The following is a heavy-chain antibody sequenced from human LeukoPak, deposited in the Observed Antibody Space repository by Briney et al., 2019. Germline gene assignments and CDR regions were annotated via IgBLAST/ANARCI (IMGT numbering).Heavy chain of an antibody. CDR1: GFTFSSYW. V-gene: IGHV3-7*05. CDR3: ASDGHSTGSFDY. Sequence: SGGSLRLSCAASGFTFSSYWMNWGRQAPGKGLEWVANIKQDGSVIYYVDSVKGRFTISRDNAKNSLYLQMNTLRAEDTAVYYCASDGHSTGSFDYWGQGTLVTVSS. CDR2: IKQDGSVI. D-gene: IGHD6-19*01. J-gene: IGHJ4*02.